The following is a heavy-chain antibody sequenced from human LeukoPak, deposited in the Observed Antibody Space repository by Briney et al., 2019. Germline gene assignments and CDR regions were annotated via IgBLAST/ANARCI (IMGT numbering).Heavy chain of an antibody. D-gene: IGHD2-15*01. CDR1: GGTFSSYA. V-gene: IGHV1-69*05. CDR3: ARDARIPYYFDY. Sequence: SVKVSCKASGGTFSSYAISWVRQAPGQGLEWMGGIIPIFGTANYAQKFQGRVTITTDESTSTAYMELSSLRSEDTAVYYCARDARIPYYFDYWGQGTLVTVSS. J-gene: IGHJ4*02. CDR2: IIPIFGTA.